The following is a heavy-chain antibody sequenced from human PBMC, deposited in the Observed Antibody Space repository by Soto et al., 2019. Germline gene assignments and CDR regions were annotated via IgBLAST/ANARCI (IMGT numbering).Heavy chain of an antibody. D-gene: IGHD3-10*01. J-gene: IGHJ4*02. CDR1: GGSISSYY. V-gene: IGHV4-59*01. CDR2: IYYSGST. Sequence: PSETLSLTCTVSGGSISSYYWSWIRQPPGKGLEWIGYIYYSGSTNYNPSLKSRVTISVDTSKNQFSLKLSSVTAADTAVYYCARVMNWFGELSGSYYFDYWGQGTLVTVSS. CDR3: ARVMNWFGELSGSYYFDY.